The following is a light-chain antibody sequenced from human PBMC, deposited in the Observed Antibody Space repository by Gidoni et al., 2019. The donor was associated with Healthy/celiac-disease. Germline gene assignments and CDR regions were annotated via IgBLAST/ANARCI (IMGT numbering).Light chain of an antibody. CDR3: QQYYSTPRT. CDR1: QSVLYSSNNKNY. V-gene: IGKV4-1*01. J-gene: IGKJ3*01. CDR2: WAS. Sequence: EIVMTQSPDSLAVSLGERATINCKSSQSVLYSSNNKNYLAWYQQKPGQPPKLLIYWASTRESGVPDRFSGSGSGTDFTLTISSLQAEDVAVYYCQQYYSTPRTFGPXTKVDIK.